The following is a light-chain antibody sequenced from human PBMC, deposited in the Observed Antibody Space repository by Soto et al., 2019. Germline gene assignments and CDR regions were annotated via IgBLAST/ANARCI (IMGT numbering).Light chain of an antibody. V-gene: IGKV3-11*01. J-gene: IGKJ2*01. CDR2: DAS. CDR3: QQSSTWYT. CDR1: QSVNNS. Sequence: EIVLTQSPATLSLSPGERATLSCRASQSVNNSLAWYQQKPGQAPRLLIYDASNRATGIPARFSGSGSGSDLTLTISSLEPEDFEFYYCQQSSTWYTFGQGTKLEIK.